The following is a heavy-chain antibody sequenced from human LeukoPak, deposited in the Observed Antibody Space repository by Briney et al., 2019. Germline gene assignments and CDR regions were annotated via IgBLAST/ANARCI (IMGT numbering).Heavy chain of an antibody. CDR2: IYYSGST. V-gene: IGHV4-39*01. CDR3: GHSGSYYLFDY. D-gene: IGHD1-26*01. J-gene: IGHJ4*02. CDR1: GGSISSSSYY. Sequence: PSETLSLTCTVSGGSISSSSYYWGWIRQPPGKGLEWIGSIYYSGSTYHNPSLKSRVTISVDTSKNQFSLKLRSVTAADTAVYYCGHSGSYYLFDYWGQGTLVTVSS.